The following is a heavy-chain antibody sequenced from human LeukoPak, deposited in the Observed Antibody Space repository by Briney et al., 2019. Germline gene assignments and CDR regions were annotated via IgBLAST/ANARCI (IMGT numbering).Heavy chain of an antibody. CDR2: IKQDGREK. D-gene: IGHD3-10*01. V-gene: IGHV3-7*01. CDR3: AXDKGPGSYYGDYWFDP. CDR1: GFTFSSYW. Sequence: GGSLRLSCAASGFTFSSYWMSWVRQAPGKGLEWVANIKQDGREKYYVCSVKGRFTISRDNAKNSLYLQMNSLRAEDTAVDYCAXDKGPGSYYGDYWFDPWGQGTLVTVSS. J-gene: IGHJ5*02.